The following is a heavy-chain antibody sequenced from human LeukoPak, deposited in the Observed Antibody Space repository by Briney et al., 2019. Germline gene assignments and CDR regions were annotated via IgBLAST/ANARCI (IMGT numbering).Heavy chain of an antibody. CDR2: IKSKTDGGTT. D-gene: IGHD3-22*01. V-gene: IGHV3-15*01. J-gene: IGHJ2*01. CDR3: STTTYYDYSDL. Sequence: GGSLRLSCAASGFTFRNDAMSWVRQAPGKGLEWLGRIKSKTDGGTTAYAAPVKGRFTISRDDSRNTLYLQMNSLKTEDTAVYYCSTTTYYDYSDLWGRGSLVTVSS. CDR1: GFTFRNDA.